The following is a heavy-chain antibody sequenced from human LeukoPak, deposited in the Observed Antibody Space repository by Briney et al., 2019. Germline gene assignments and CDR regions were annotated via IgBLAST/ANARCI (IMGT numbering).Heavy chain of an antibody. D-gene: IGHD3-22*01. J-gene: IGHJ4*02. V-gene: IGHV1-18*01. CDR3: AREEYYYDSSGYFPGDY. Sequence: ASVKVSCKASGYTFTSYGISWVRQAPGQGLEWMGWISAYNGNTNYAQKLQGRVTMTTDTSTSTAYMELSRLRSDDTAVYYCAREEYYYDSSGYFPGDYWGQGTLVTVSS. CDR1: GYTFTSYG. CDR2: ISAYNGNT.